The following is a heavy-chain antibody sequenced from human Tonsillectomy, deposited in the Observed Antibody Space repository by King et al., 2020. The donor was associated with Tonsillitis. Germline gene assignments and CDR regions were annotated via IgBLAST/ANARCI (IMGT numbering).Heavy chain of an antibody. J-gene: IGHJ4*02. Sequence: VQLVESGGGLVQPGGSLRLSCAGSGFSFSSYAMSWVRQAPGKGLEWVSFISGSGATTYFADSVKGRFTISRDNSKNTLYLQMNRLRAEDTAVYYCAKDYEEIIDYWGQGTLVTVSS. CDR3: AKDYEEIIDY. CDR1: GFSFSSYA. V-gene: IGHV3-23*04. D-gene: IGHD3-16*01. CDR2: ISGSGATT.